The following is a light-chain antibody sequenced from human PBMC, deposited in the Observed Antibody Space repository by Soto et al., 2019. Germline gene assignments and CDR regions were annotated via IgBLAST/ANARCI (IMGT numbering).Light chain of an antibody. CDR1: TGAVTSGYY. Sequence: QAVVTQEPSLTVSPGGTVTLTCATSTGAVTSGYYPNWFQQKPGRAPRALIYSTNNKYSWTPARFSGSLLGGKAALTLSAVQPEDEADYYCLLYYGGQLGVFGGGTKLTVL. CDR2: STN. CDR3: LLYYGGQLGV. J-gene: IGLJ2*01. V-gene: IGLV7-43*01.